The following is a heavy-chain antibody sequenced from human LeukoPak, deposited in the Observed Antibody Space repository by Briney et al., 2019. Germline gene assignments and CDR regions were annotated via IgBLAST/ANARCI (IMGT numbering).Heavy chain of an antibody. D-gene: IGHD1-26*01. Sequence: KPSETLSLTCTVSGDSISSGDYYWSWIRQPPGKGLEWIGYIYYTESTYYNPSLKSRLTISVDTSKNQFSLNLSSVTAADTAVYYCARGFDIVGAFNWFDPWGQGTLVTVSS. CDR1: GDSISSGDYY. V-gene: IGHV4-30-4*08. CDR2: IYYTEST. J-gene: IGHJ5*02. CDR3: ARGFDIVGAFNWFDP.